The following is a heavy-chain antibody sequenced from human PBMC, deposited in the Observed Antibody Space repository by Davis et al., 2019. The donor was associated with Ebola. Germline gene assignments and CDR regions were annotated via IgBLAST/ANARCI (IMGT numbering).Heavy chain of an antibody. V-gene: IGHV3-48*02. CDR3: ARGFSGVTEGY. J-gene: IGHJ4*02. Sequence: GESLKISCEASGFSFSSYSINWVRQAPGRGLEWISYISSSSDILYYADSVRGRFTISRDNAKNSLYLQMNSLRDEDTAMYDCARGFSGVTEGYWGQGTLVVVSS. CDR2: ISSSSDIL. D-gene: IGHD3-10*01. CDR1: GFSFSSYS.